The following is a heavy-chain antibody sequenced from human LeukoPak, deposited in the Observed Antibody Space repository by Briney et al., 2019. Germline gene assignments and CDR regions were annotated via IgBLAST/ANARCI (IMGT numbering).Heavy chain of an antibody. J-gene: IGHJ5*02. V-gene: IGHV4-30-4*01. CDR3: ARARDVTAAGTNNWLDP. Sequence: TPSETLSLACTVSGGSISSDDCYWSWIRQPPGKALEWIGYIYYSGSTYYNPSLKSRLTISVDTSKNQFSLKLSSVTAADTAAYYCARARDVTAAGTNNWLDPWGQGTQVTVSS. D-gene: IGHD6-13*01. CDR1: GGSISSDDCY. CDR2: IYYSGST.